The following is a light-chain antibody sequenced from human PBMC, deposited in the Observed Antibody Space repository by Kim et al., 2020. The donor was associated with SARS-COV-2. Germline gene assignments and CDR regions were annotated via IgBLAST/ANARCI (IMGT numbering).Light chain of an antibody. CDR1: NGHSTYA. CDR3: QTWGTGLHVV. Sequence: VKLTCPLSNGHSTYAIGWHQKEPEKGPRYLKRISSDCRHIHGDGIPGRFPGSSFGPERFLTISTLQSEDEADYYCQTWGTGLHVVFGGGTQLTVL. J-gene: IGLJ2*01. V-gene: IGLV4-69*01. CDR2: ISSDCRH.